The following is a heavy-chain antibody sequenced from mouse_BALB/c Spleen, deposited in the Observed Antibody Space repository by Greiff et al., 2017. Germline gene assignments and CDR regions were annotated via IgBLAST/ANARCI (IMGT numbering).Heavy chain of an antibody. CDR2: IDPANGNT. V-gene: IGHV14-3*02. D-gene: IGHD2-10*01. CDR3: ARAYYGNHWYFDV. J-gene: IGHJ1*01. CDR1: GFNIKDTY. Sequence: VQLKQSGAELVKPGASVKLSCTASGFNIKDTYMHWVKQRPEQGLEWIGRIDPANGNTKYDPKFQGKATITADTSSNTAYLQLSSLTSEDTAVYYCARAYYGNHWYFDVWGAGTTVTVSS.